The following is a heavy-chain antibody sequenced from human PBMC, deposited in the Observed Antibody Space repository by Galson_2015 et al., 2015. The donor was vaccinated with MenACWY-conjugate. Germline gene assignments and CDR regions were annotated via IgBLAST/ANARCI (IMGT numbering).Heavy chain of an antibody. CDR3: ARPGGDYEQRTFFDY. J-gene: IGHJ4*02. D-gene: IGHD4-17*01. CDR1: GDSFNTYS. CDR2: IIPVFHTK. V-gene: IGHV1-69*13. Sequence: SVKVSCKASGDSFNTYSFNWIRQAPGQGPEWLGGIIPVFHTKDYAQRFPGTVTITADESTSTVYMELSSLRSDDTAIYYCARPGGDYEQRTFFDYWGQGTLVTVSS.